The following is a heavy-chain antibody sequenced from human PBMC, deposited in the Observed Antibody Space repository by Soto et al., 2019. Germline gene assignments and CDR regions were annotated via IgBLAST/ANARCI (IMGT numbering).Heavy chain of an antibody. D-gene: IGHD4-17*01. Sequence: ASVTVSCKASGYTFTSHDISWVRQATGQGLEWMGWMNPNSGNTGYAQKFQGRVTMTRNTSISTAYMELSSLRSEDTAVYYCARWDYGVYARFDYWGQGTLVTVSS. CDR1: GYTFTSHD. CDR3: ARWDYGVYARFDY. CDR2: MNPNSGNT. V-gene: IGHV1-8*01. J-gene: IGHJ4*02.